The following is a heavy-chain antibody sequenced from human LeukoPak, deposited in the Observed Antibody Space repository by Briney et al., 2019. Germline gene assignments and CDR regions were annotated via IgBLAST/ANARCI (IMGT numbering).Heavy chain of an antibody. Sequence: GGSLRLSCAASGFTFSSYAMSWVRQAPGKGLEWVSGISGSGGSTYYADSVKGRFTISRDNAKNTLYLQMNSLRTEDTAVYYCAKDYDSGSSDAFDIWGQGTMATVSS. D-gene: IGHD1-26*01. CDR1: GFTFSSYA. J-gene: IGHJ3*02. CDR3: AKDYDSGSSDAFDI. CDR2: ISGSGGST. V-gene: IGHV3-23*01.